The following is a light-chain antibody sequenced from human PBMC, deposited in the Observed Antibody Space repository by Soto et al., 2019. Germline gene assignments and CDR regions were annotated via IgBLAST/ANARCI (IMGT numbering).Light chain of an antibody. Sequence: IQLTQSPSPLSASVGGRGSITCRASHGISNFLAWYQQKPGKAPKLLIYAASTLQSGVPSRFSGSGSGTDFTLTISSLQPEDFATYFCQQVESYPSTFGGGTKVDIK. CDR1: HGISNF. J-gene: IGKJ4*01. V-gene: IGKV1-9*01. CDR2: AAS. CDR3: QQVESYPST.